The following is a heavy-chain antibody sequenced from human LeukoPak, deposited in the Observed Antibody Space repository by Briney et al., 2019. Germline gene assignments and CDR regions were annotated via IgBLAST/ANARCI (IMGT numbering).Heavy chain of an antibody. CDR3: ARRNEWLSYAFDI. J-gene: IGHJ3*02. CDR1: GYSLTSYW. Sequence: GESLKISCKGSGYSLTSYWIGWVRQMPGKGLEWMGIIYPGDSDTRYSPSFQGQVTISADKSISTAYLQWSSLKASDTAMYYCARRNEWLSYAFDIWGQGTMVTVSS. V-gene: IGHV5-51*01. CDR2: IYPGDSDT. D-gene: IGHD3-3*01.